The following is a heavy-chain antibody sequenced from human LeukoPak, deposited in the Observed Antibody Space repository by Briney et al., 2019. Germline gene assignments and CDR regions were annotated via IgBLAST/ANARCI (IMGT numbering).Heavy chain of an antibody. CDR2: IYYSGRT. CDR1: GGSVSSSSYY. CDR3: AGSGTTLSAFDI. Sequence: PSETLSLTCSVSGGSVSSSSYYWGWIRQPPGKGLEWIGSIYYSGRTYFNPSLKSRVTISLDTSKNQFSLQLSSVTAADTAVYYCAGSGTTLSAFDIWGQGTLVTVSS. V-gene: IGHV4-39*07. J-gene: IGHJ3*02. D-gene: IGHD4-17*01.